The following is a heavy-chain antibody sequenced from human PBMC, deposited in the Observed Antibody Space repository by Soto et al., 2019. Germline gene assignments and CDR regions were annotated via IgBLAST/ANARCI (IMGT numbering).Heavy chain of an antibody. CDR2: TYYRSRWYN. CDR3: AGTTSHQWYYMDV. J-gene: IGHJ6*03. V-gene: IGHV6-1*01. Sequence: PSQTLSLTCAISGDSVSSNSAAWHWIRLSPSRGLEWLARTYYRSRWYNDYAVSVRSRITVNPDTSKNQFSLQLTSVTPEDTAVYYCAGTTSHQWYYMDVWGKGTTVTVSS. D-gene: IGHD1-7*01. CDR1: GDSVSSNSAA.